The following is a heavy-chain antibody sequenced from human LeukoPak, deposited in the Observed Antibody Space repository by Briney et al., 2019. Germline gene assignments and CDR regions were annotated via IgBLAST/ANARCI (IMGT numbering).Heavy chain of an antibody. CDR3: ARARLSGVVAATPGWFDP. V-gene: IGHV1-69*05. CDR1: GGTFSSYA. J-gene: IGHJ5*02. CDR2: IIPIFGTA. Sequence: ASVKVSCKASGGTFSSYAISWVRQAPGQGLEWMGGIIPIFGTANYAQKFQGRVTITTDESTSTAYMELSSLRSEDTAVYYCARARLSGVVAATPGWFDPWGQGTLVTVSS. D-gene: IGHD2-15*01.